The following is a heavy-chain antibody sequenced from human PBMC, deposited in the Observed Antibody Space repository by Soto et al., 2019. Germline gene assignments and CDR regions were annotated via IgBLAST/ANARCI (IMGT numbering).Heavy chain of an antibody. D-gene: IGHD6-19*01. V-gene: IGHV4-59*01. J-gene: IGHJ4*02. Sequence: QVQLQESGPGLVKPSETLSLTCTVSGGSLSNYYWSWIRQPPGKGLEWIGYIYYSGSTNYNPSLKSRVTISVDTSKNQFYLKLSSVTAADTAVYYCARGRQWLDDWGQGTLITVSS. CDR3: ARGRQWLDD. CDR2: IYYSGST. CDR1: GGSLSNYY.